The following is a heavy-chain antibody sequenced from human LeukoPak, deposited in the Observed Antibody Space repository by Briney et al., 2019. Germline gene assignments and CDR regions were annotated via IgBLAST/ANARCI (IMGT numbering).Heavy chain of an antibody. D-gene: IGHD5-18*01. CDR2: IYYSGST. CDR3: ARDGRYSYGTFDY. J-gene: IGHJ4*02. CDR1: GGSISSSTYY. Sequence: PETLSLTCTVSGGSISSSTYYWGWIRQPPGKGLEWIGSIYYSGSTYYNPSLKSRVTISVDTSKNQFSLKLSSVTAADTAVYYCARDGRYSYGTFDYWGQGTLVTVSS. V-gene: IGHV4-39*07.